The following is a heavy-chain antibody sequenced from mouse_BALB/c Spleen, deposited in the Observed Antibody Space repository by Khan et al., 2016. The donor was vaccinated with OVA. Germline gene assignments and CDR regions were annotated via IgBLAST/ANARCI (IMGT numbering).Heavy chain of an antibody. Sequence: QIQFVQSGPELKKPGATVKISCKASGYAFTNNGMNWARQAPGKGLKWMGWINPYTGEPTYAADFKGRFAFSLETSASTAYLQINNLKNEDTATYFCARVGYSGTMDYWGQGTSVTVSS. D-gene: IGHD2-3*01. J-gene: IGHJ4*01. CDR1: GYAFTNNG. CDR2: INPYTGEP. V-gene: IGHV9-3-1*01. CDR3: ARVGYSGTMDY.